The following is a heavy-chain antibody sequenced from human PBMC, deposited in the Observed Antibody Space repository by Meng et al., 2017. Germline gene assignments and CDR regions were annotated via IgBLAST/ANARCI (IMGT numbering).Heavy chain of an antibody. CDR1: GGSISSGGYY. Sequence: QVQWQWSGQGLGRPPQTLPSTGTVSGGSISSGGYYWSWIRQHPGKGLEWIGYIYYSGSTYYNPSLKSRVTISVDTSKNQFSLKLSSVTAADTAVYYCARDLHYGSGSYNWFDPWGQGTLVTVSS. J-gene: IGHJ5*02. D-gene: IGHD3-10*01. CDR3: ARDLHYGSGSYNWFDP. CDR2: IYYSGST. V-gene: IGHV4-31*03.